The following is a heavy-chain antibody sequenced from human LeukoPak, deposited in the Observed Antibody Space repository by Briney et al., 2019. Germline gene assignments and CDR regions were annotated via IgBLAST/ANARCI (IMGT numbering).Heavy chain of an antibody. CDR1: GFIFSGSD. J-gene: IGHJ4*02. D-gene: IGHD6-19*01. CDR2: ITTKPSNYAT. CDR3: TTYRSGHY. Sequence: PGGSLRLSCAASGFIFSGSDIHWVRQASGKGLEWVGHITTKPSNYATAYAASVKGRFTISRDDSENTAYLQMSSLKTEDTAVYFCTTYRSGHYWGQGTLVTVSS. V-gene: IGHV3-73*01.